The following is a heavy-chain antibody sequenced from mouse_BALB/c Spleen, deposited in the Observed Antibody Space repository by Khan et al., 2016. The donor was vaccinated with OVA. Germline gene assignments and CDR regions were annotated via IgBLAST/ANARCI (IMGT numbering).Heavy chain of an antibody. CDR3: ARAGYGGFAY. Sequence: EVELVESGGGLVKPGGSLKLSCAASGFTFSDYYMYWVRQTPEKRLEWVATISDGGSYTSYPDSVKGRFPLSRDHAKTTLYLQMSSLKSEDTAMYYCARAGYGGFAYWGQGTLVTVSA. D-gene: IGHD1-1*02. CDR1: GFTFSDYY. V-gene: IGHV5-4*02. J-gene: IGHJ3*01. CDR2: ISDGGSYT.